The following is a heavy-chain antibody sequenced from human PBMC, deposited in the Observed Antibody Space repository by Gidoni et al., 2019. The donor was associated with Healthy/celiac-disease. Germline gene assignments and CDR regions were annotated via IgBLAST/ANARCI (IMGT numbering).Heavy chain of an antibody. CDR3: ARDRYDSSGYDAFDI. J-gene: IGHJ3*02. V-gene: IGHV3-53*04. CDR2: IYSGGST. Sequence: EVQLVESGGGLVQPGGSLRLSCAASGFTVSSNYMSWVRQAPGKGLEWVSVIYSGGSTYYADSVKGRFTISRHNSKNTLYLQMNSLRAEDTAVYYCARDRYDSSGYDAFDIWGQGTMVTVSS. CDR1: GFTVSSNY. D-gene: IGHD3-22*01.